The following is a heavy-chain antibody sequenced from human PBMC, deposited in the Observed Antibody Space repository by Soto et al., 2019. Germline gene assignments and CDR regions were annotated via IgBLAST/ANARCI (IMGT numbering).Heavy chain of an antibody. D-gene: IGHD4-17*01. CDR2: ILYDGSNK. J-gene: IGHJ6*02. CDR1: GFTFSSYG. V-gene: IGHV3-30*18. CDR3: AKVGYGDAYYYYYGMDV. Sequence: PGGSLRLSCAASGFTFSSYGMHWVRQAPGKGLEWVAVILYDGSNKYYADSVKGRLTISRDNSKNTLYLQMNSLRAEDTAVCYCAKVGYGDAYYYYYGMDVCRQVTTVTVSS.